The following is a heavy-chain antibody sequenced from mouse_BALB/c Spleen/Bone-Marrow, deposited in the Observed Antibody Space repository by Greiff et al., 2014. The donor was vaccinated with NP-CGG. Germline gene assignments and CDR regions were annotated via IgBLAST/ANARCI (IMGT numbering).Heavy chain of an antibody. V-gene: IGHV1S29*02. CDR3: ARGRRYDGPYFDY. Sequence: VQLQQSGPELVKPGASVKISCKASGYTFTDFNMHWVKQSHGKSLEWIGFISPYIGGTGYNQKFKSKATLTVDSSSSTAYMELRSLTSEDSAVYYCARGRRYDGPYFDYGGQGTTLTGAS. CDR1: GYTFTDFN. CDR2: ISPYIGGT. J-gene: IGHJ2*01. D-gene: IGHD2-14*01.